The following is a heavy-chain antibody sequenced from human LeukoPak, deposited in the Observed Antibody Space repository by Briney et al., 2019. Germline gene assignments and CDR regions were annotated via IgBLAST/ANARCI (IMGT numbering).Heavy chain of an antibody. CDR1: DGSFSDYY. J-gene: IGHJ6*03. V-gene: IGHV4-34*01. Sequence: SETLSLTCAAYDGSFSDYYCTWIRQSPGKGLEWIGEINHSGSTNYNPSLKSRVTISVDTSKSQFSLKLSSVTAADTAVYYCARGGHCTNGVCYRPHYFYYYLDVWGKGTTVTVS. CDR3: ARGGHCTNGVCYRPHYFYYYLDV. D-gene: IGHD2-8*01. CDR2: INHSGST.